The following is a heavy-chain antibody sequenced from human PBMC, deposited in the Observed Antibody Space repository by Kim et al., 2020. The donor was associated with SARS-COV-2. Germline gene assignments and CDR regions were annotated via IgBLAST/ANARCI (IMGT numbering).Heavy chain of an antibody. D-gene: IGHD3-16*01. J-gene: IGHJ4*02. V-gene: IGHV4-61*01. CDR2: IYYSGST. CDR3: ETDNAYGVTFYVGEY. CDR1: GASVSSGSYY. Sequence: SETLSLTCTVSGASVSSGSYYWSWIRQPPGKGLEWIGYIYYSGSTNYNPSLKSRVTITVDTSKNQFSLRLSSVTAAHTAVYYCETDNAYGVTFYVGEYWGQGTLVNVSS.